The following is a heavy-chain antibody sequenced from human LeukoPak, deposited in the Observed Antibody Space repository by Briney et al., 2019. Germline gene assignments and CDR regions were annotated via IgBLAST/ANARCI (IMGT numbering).Heavy chain of an antibody. CDR2: LYSDGTT. CDR1: GFTVSSNY. D-gene: IGHD3-22*01. CDR3: ARRENNGYYLS. J-gene: IGHJ5*02. Sequence: GGSLRLSCAASGFTVSSNYMSWVRQAPGKGLEWVSVLYSDGTTYYADSVKGRFIISRDNSRNTLSLQMHSLRAEDTAVYYCARRENNGYYLSWGQGTLVTVSS. V-gene: IGHV3-53*01.